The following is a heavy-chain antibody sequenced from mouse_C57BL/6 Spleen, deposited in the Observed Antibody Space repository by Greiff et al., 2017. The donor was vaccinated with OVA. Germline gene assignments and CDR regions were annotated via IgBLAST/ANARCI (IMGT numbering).Heavy chain of an antibody. CDR2: INPGSGGT. V-gene: IGHV1-54*01. CDR3: ARALLRSYYFDY. D-gene: IGHD1-1*01. CDR1: GYAFTNYL. Sequence: VQLQQSGAELVRPGTSVKVSCKASGYAFTNYLIEWVKQRPGQGLEWIGVINPGSGGTNYNEKFKGKATLTADKSSSTAYMQLSSLTSEDSAVYFCARALLRSYYFDYWGQGTTLTVSS. J-gene: IGHJ2*01.